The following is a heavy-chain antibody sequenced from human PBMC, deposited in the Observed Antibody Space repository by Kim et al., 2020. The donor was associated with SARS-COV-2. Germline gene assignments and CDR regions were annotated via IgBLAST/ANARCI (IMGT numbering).Heavy chain of an antibody. D-gene: IGHD3-9*01. V-gene: IGHV4-59*01. CDR3: ARDPSGGYYDILTGQYFHYGMDV. J-gene: IGHJ6*02. Sequence: SETLSLTCTASGGSISSYYWSWIRQPPGKGLEWIGYIYYSGSTNYNPSLKSRLTISVATSKNQFSLKVSSVTAADTAVYYCARDPSGGYYDILTGQYFHYGMDVWRQGTTVTLSS. CDR2: IYYSGST. CDR1: GGSISSYY.